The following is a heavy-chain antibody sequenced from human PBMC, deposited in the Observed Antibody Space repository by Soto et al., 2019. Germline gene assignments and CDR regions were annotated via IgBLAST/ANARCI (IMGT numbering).Heavy chain of an antibody. CDR2: IYYSGST. CDR3: ARIQVGATLYFDY. CDR1: GGSISSSSYC. V-gene: IGHV4-39*01. Sequence: SETLSLTCTVSGGSISSSSYCWGWIRQPPGKGLEWIGSIYYSGSTYYNPSLKSRVTISVDTSKNQFSLKLSSVTAADTAVYYCARIQVGATLYFDYWGQGTLVTVSS. D-gene: IGHD1-26*01. J-gene: IGHJ4*02.